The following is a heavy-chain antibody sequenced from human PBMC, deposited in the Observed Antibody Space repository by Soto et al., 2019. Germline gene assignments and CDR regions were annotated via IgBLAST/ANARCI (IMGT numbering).Heavy chain of an antibody. CDR2: INPNSGGT. J-gene: IGHJ6*02. D-gene: IGHD3-16*01. CDR1: GGTFSNDI. Sequence: ASVKVSCKTSGGTFSNDIITWVRQAPGQGLEWMGWINPNSGGTNYAQKFQGWVTMTRDTSISTAYMELSRLRSDDTAVYYCARDWGNYYYGMDVWGQGTTVTVSS. CDR3: ARDWGNYYYGMDV. V-gene: IGHV1-2*04.